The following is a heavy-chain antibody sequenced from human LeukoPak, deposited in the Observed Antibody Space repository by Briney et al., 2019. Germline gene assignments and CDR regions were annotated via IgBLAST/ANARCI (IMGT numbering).Heavy chain of an antibody. Sequence: GSLRLSCAASGFTFSSYDMSWVRQAPGKGLEWVSIISGSGSSTDYVDSVKGRFTISRDNSKNTLYLQMNSLRAEDTAVYYCAKDLEGRYYGSGTWGQGTLVTVSS. V-gene: IGHV3-23*01. J-gene: IGHJ5*02. CDR1: GFTFSSYD. CDR3: AKDLEGRYYGSGT. CDR2: ISGSGSST. D-gene: IGHD3-10*01.